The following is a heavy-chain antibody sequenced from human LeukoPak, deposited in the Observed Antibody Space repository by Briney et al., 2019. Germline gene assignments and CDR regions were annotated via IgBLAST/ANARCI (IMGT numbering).Heavy chain of an antibody. D-gene: IGHD2-2*01. J-gene: IGHJ6*03. CDR3: ARDAVVVPAAGRGSYYYYMDV. V-gene: IGHV1-69*05. CDR1: GGTFSSYA. CDR2: IIPIFGTA. Sequence: SVKVSCKASGGTFSSYAISWVRQAPGQGLEWMGGIIPIFGTANYAQKFQGRVTITTDESTSTAYMELSSLRSEDTAVYYCARDAVVVPAAGRGSYYYYMDVWGKGTTVTVSS.